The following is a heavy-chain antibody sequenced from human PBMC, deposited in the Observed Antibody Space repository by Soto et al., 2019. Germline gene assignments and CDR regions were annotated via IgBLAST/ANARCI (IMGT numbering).Heavy chain of an antibody. J-gene: IGHJ6*02. CDR1: GFTFSSYS. Sequence: PGGSLRLSCAASGFTFSSYSMNWVRQAPGKGLEWVSSISSSSSYIYYADSVKGRFTISRDNAKNSLYLQMNSLRAEDTAVYYCASQPVATYYYYGMDVWGQGTTVTVS. CDR2: ISSSSSYI. CDR3: ASQPVATYYYYGMDV. V-gene: IGHV3-21*01. D-gene: IGHD5-12*01.